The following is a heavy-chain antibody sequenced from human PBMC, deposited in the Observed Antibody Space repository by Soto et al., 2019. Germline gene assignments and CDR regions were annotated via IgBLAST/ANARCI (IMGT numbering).Heavy chain of an antibody. J-gene: IGHJ4*02. CDR2: IYYSGST. D-gene: IGHD3-10*01. V-gene: IGHV4-59*01. CDR3: ATGGSDY. Sequence: QVQLQESGPGLVKPSETLSLTCTVSGGSISSYYWSWIRQPPGKGLEWIVYIYYSGSTNYNPSLQSRVTTSVDASKNQFALRLSSVTAADTAGYYCATGGSDYWGQGTLVTVSS. CDR1: GGSISSYY.